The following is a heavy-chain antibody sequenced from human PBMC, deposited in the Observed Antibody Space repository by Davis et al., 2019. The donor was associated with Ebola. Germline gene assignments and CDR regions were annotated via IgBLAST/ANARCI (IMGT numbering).Heavy chain of an antibody. CDR2: ISSSSSYI. Sequence: GESLKISCAASGFTFSDYYMSWIRQAPGKGLEWVSSISSSSSYIYYADSVKGRFTISRDNAKNSLYLQMNSLRAEDTAVYYCAREYIKYSSSSQGYWGQGTLVTVSS. CDR1: GFTFSDYY. V-gene: IGHV3-11*05. D-gene: IGHD6-6*01. J-gene: IGHJ4*02. CDR3: AREYIKYSSSSQGY.